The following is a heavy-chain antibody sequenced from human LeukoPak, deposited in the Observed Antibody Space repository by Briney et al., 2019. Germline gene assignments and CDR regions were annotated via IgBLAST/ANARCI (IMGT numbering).Heavy chain of an antibody. D-gene: IGHD3-22*01. CDR1: GFIFNKYN. CDR3: ARVSSYYDSSGYYYGMDV. Sequence: PGGSLRLSCTASGFIFNKYNMNWVRQAPGKGLQWVSYISSGSTTIYYADSVKGRFTISRDKAKNSLYLQMNSLRDEDTAVYYCARVSSYYDSSGYYYGMDVWGQGTTVTVSS. J-gene: IGHJ6*02. V-gene: IGHV3-48*02. CDR2: ISSGSTTI.